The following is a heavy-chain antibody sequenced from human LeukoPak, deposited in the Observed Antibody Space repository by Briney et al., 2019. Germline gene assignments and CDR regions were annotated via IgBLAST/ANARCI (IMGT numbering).Heavy chain of an antibody. Sequence: SETLSLTRTVSGGSISSYYWSWIRQPPGKGLEWIGYIYYSGSTNYNPSLKSRVTISVDTSKNQFSLKLSSVTAADTAVYYCARFYYYDSSGSDAFDIRGQGTMVTVSS. CDR1: GGSISSYY. V-gene: IGHV4-59*01. CDR2: IYYSGST. CDR3: ARFYYYDSSGSDAFDI. J-gene: IGHJ3*02. D-gene: IGHD3-22*01.